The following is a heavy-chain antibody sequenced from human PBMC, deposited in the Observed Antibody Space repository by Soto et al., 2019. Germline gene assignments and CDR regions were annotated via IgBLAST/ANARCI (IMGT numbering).Heavy chain of an antibody. CDR3: ARVLRRAGRTTTPGYS. CDR1: GYTFTSYD. Sequence: GASVKVSCNASGYTFTSYDINWVRQATGQGLEWMGWMNPNSGNTGYAQKFQGRVTTTRNTSISTAYMELSSLRSEDTAVYYCARVLRRAGRTTTPGYSWGQGTLVTVSS. D-gene: IGHD6-13*01. V-gene: IGHV1-8*01. CDR2: MNPNSGNT. J-gene: IGHJ5*02.